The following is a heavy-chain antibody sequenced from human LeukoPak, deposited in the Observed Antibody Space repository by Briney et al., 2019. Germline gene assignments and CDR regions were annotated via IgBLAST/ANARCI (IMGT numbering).Heavy chain of an antibody. CDR3: ARDPYNTILWRLAH. CDR1: RHALSIYA. V-gene: IGHV3-23*01. CDR2: RRANGQAT. J-gene: IGHJ4*02. D-gene: IGHD3-10*01. Sequence: GGSLTLSCARSRHALSIYAMRWVRHAPGVGLEWVSNRRANGQATYYGNSIEGRFNTSRDNSKRKLYLQLNSVRAELTATYYSARDPYNTILWRLAHWVWGTVVTVS.